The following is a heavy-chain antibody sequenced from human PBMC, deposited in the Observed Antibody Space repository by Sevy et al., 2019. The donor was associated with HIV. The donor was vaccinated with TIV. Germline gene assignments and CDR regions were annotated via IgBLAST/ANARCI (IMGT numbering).Heavy chain of an antibody. CDR2: IKQDGGEK. CDR1: GFTFSSYW. D-gene: IGHD3-3*01. J-gene: IGHJ6*02. CDR3: ARGEYYDFPRALYYYYGMDV. V-gene: IGHV3-7*01. Sequence: GGSLRLSCAASGFTFSSYWMSWVRQAPGKGLEWVANIKQDGGEKYYVDSVKGRFTISRDNAKNSLYLQMNSLRAEDTAVYYCARGEYYDFPRALYYYYGMDVWGQGTTVTVSS.